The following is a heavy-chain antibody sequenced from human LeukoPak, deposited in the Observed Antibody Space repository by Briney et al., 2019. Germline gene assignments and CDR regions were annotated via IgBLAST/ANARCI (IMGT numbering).Heavy chain of an antibody. CDR2: ISASGGST. Sequence: GGSLRLSCAASGFTFSSYGMSWVRQAPGKGLEWVSSISASGGSTYYADSVKGRFTISRDNSKNTLYLQMNSLRAEDTAVYYCASKERFGEFFDPWGQGTLVTVSS. V-gene: IGHV3-23*01. CDR1: GFTFSSYG. J-gene: IGHJ5*02. D-gene: IGHD3-10*01. CDR3: ASKERFGEFFDP.